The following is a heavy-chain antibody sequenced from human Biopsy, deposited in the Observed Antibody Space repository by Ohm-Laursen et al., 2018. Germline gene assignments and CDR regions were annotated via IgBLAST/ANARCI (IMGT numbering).Heavy chain of an antibody. CDR1: GETFTNSA. V-gene: IGHV1-69*13. CDR3: ASQAPRNPDILTGAYHYDMAV. CDR2: IIPFFRSV. D-gene: IGHD3-9*01. J-gene: IGHJ6*02. Sequence: ASVTVSCKASGETFTNSAISWVRQAPGQGLEWMGGIIPFFRSVQNAQTFEGRLTITADESTAAAYMELSSLRSDDTAVYFCASQAPRNPDILTGAYHYDMAVWGQGTKVTVSS.